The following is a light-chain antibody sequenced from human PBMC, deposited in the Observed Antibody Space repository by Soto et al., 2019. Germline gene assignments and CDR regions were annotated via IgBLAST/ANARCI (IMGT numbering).Light chain of an antibody. V-gene: IGKV3-20*01. CDR2: GAS. J-gene: IGKJ2*01. CDR1: QSVSSSY. Sequence: EIVLAPSPGTLSLSPGERATLSCRASQSVSSSYLTWYQQRPGQAPRLLIYGASSRATGIPDRLSGSGSGTDFTLTISRLEPEDFAVYYCQQYGSSSYTFGQGTKLEIK. CDR3: QQYGSSSYT.